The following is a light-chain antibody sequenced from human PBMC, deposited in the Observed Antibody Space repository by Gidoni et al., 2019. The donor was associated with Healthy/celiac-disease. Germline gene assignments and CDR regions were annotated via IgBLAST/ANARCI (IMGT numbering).Light chain of an antibody. CDR2: AAS. CDR3: QQSYSTPRT. J-gene: IGKJ1*01. CDR1: QSISSY. Sequence: DIHRTQSPSSLSASVGDRVTITCRASQSISSYLNWYQQKPEKAPKLLIYAASSLQRGVPSRFSGSGSGTDFTLTISILQPEDFATYYCQQSYSTPRTFGQGTKVEIK. V-gene: IGKV1-39*01.